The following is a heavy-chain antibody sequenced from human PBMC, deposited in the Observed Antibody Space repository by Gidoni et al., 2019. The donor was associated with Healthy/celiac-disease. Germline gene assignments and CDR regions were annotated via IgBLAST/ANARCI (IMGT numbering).Heavy chain of an antibody. D-gene: IGHD2-2*01. CDR3: TTALVPAAMGY. J-gene: IGHJ4*02. V-gene: IGHV3-15*01. CDR2: IKSKTDGGTT. CDR1: GFTFSNAW. Sequence: EVQLVESGGGLVKHGGSLRLSCAASGFTFSNAWMSWVRQAPGKGLEWVGRIKSKTDGGTTDYAAPVKGRFTISRDDSKNTLYLQMNSLKTEDTAVYYCTTALVPAAMGYWGQGTLVTVSS.